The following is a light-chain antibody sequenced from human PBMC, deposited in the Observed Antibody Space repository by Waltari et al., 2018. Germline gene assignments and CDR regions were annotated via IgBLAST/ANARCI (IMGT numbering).Light chain of an antibody. CDR3: QQYYSKPLT. Sequence: DIVMTQSPDFLAVSLGERATINCKSSQSFLYSSNNKNYLAWYQQKPGQPPKLLIYWASTRESGVPDRFSGSGSETDFTLTISSLQAEDVAVYYCQQYYSKPLTFGGGTKVEIK. V-gene: IGKV4-1*01. J-gene: IGKJ4*01. CDR1: QSFLYSSNNKNY. CDR2: WAS.